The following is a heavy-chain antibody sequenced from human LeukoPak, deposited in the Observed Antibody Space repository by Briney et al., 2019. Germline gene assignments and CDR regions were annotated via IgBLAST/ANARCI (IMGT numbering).Heavy chain of an antibody. CDR1: GFTFSSYG. CDR2: IWYDGSNK. CDR3: AEDHCSGGSCYFYFDY. D-gene: IGHD2-15*01. V-gene: IGHV3-33*06. Sequence: PGGSLRLSCAASGFTFSSYGMHWVRQAPGKGLEWVAVIWYDGSNKYYADSVKGRFTISRDNSKNTLYLQMNSLRAEDTAVYYCAEDHCSGGSCYFYFDYWGQGTLVTVSS. J-gene: IGHJ4*02.